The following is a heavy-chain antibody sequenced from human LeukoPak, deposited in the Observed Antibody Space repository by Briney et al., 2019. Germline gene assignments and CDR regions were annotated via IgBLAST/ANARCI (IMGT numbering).Heavy chain of an antibody. J-gene: IGHJ4*02. CDR1: GFTVSSNY. V-gene: IGHV3-53*01. CDR2: IYSGGST. CDR3: ARGDSGSWNYKRGFDY. D-gene: IGHD1-26*01. Sequence: PGGSLRLSCAASGFTVSSNYMSWVRQAPGKGLAWVSIIYSGGSTEYTNSVKGRFTISRDNSKNMVYLQMNSLRAEDTAVYYCARGDSGSWNYKRGFDYWGQGTLVTVSS.